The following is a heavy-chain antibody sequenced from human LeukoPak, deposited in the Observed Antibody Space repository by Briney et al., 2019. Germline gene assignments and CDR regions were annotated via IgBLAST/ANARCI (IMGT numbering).Heavy chain of an antibody. V-gene: IGHV4-34*01. Sequence: PSETLSLTCAVYGGSFSAYYWSWIGQPPGKGLDWIGEINHTESTNYNQSLTSRVSISVDTSKNQFSLKLNSVTAADTAVYYCARDASQQLGYYYYYYMDVWGKGTTVTVSS. D-gene: IGHD6-13*01. CDR1: GGSFSAYY. CDR2: INHTEST. J-gene: IGHJ6*03. CDR3: ARDASQQLGYYYYYYMDV.